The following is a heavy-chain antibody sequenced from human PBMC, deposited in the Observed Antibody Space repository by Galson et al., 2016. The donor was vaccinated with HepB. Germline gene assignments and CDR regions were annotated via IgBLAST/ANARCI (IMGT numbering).Heavy chain of an antibody. CDR2: IRGSGGST. D-gene: IGHD4-17*01. CDR3: ARESPTTAGAFDI. Sequence: SLRLSCAASGFTFSSYDMSWVRQAPGKGLEWVSAIRGSGGSTFYADSVKGRFTISRDNSMNTLYLQMNSLRAEDTAVYYCARESPTTAGAFDIWGQGTVVTVSS. J-gene: IGHJ3*02. V-gene: IGHV3-23*01. CDR1: GFTFSSYD.